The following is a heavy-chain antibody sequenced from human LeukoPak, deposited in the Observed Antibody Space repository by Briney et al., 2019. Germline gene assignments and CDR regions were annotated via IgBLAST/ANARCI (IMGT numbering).Heavy chain of an antibody. Sequence: PSETLSLTCAVYGGSFSGYYWSWIRQPPGKGLEWIAAINHSGSTNYNPTLKSRVTISVDTSKNQFSLKLSSVTAADTAVYYCARGRTSTWNYGPNYYMDVWGKGTTVTVSS. D-gene: IGHD1-7*01. V-gene: IGHV4-34*01. J-gene: IGHJ6*03. CDR2: INHSGST. CDR1: GGSFSGYY. CDR3: ARGRTSTWNYGPNYYMDV.